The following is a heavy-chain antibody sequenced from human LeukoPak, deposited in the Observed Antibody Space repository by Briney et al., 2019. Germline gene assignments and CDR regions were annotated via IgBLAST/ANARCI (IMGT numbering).Heavy chain of an antibody. CDR1: SCTFKIYA. J-gene: IGHJ4*02. D-gene: IGHD2-8*02. CDR2: ISGSGGST. V-gene: IGHV3-23*01. Sequence: GGSLRLSCAASSCTFKIYAMSWVRQAPGKGLEWVSAISGSGGSTYYADSVKGRFTISRDNSKNTLYLKRNSLRAEDTAVYCSTTAVSYRRTGSQRKHYYSDYWGQGTLVTVSS. CDR3: TTAVSYRRTGSQRKHYYSDY.